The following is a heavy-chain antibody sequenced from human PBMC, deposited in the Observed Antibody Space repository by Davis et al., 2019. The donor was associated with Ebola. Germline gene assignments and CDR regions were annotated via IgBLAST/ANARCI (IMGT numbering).Heavy chain of an antibody. Sequence: AASVKVSCKASGGTFSSYTISWVRQAPGQGLEWMGRIIPILGIANYAQKFQGRVTITADKSTSTAYMELSSLRSEDTAVFYCASASFADNSGWYADYWGPGSLVTVSS. J-gene: IGHJ4*02. CDR3: ASASFADNSGWYADY. V-gene: IGHV1-69*02. CDR2: IIPILGIA. CDR1: GGTFSSYT. D-gene: IGHD6-19*01.